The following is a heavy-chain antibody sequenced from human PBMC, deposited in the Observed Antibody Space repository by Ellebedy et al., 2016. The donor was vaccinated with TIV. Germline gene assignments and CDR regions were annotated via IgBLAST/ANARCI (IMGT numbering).Heavy chain of an antibody. CDR3: ARIPYYYDSSGPRFLNY. D-gene: IGHD3-22*01. CDR1: GYSFITYW. CDR2: IYPGDYEI. V-gene: IGHV5-51*01. Sequence: GESLKISCKGSGYSFITYWIGWVRQMPGKGLEWMGIIYPGDYEIKYSPSFQGQVTISVDKSITTAYLQWSSLKASDTAIYYCARIPYYYDSSGPRFLNYWGQGTLVTVSS. J-gene: IGHJ4*02.